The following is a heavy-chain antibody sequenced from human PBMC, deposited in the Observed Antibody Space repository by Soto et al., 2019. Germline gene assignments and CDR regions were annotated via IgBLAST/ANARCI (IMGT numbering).Heavy chain of an antibody. CDR3: ARDRPAMADDY. V-gene: IGHV3-48*03. Sequence: PGGSLRLSCAASVFTFSSYEMNWVRQAPGKGLEWVSYISSSGSTIYYADSVKGRFTISRDNAKNSLYLQMNSLRAEDTAVYYCARDRPAMADDYWGQGTLVTVSS. CDR2: ISSSGSTI. D-gene: IGHD5-18*01. J-gene: IGHJ4*02. CDR1: VFTFSSYE.